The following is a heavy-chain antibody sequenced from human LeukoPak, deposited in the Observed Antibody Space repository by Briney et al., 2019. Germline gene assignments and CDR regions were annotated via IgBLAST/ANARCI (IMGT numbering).Heavy chain of an antibody. D-gene: IGHD5-18*01. V-gene: IGHV3-23*01. CDR2: ISGSGGST. Sequence: GGSLRLSCAASGFTFSSYAMSWVRQAPGKGLEWVSAISGSGGSTYYADSVKGRFTISRDNSKNTLYLQMNSLRAEDTAVYYCARDVEYSYGYEYYYYGMDVWGQGTTVTVSS. CDR1: GFTFSSYA. CDR3: ARDVEYSYGYEYYYYGMDV. J-gene: IGHJ6*02.